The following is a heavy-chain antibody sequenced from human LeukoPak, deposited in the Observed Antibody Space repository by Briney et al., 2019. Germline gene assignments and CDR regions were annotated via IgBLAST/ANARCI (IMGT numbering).Heavy chain of an antibody. J-gene: IGHJ4*02. V-gene: IGHV3-23*01. D-gene: IGHD2-15*01. Sequence: GGSLRLSCAASGFTFSSYAMSWVRQAPGKGLEWVSAISGSGGSTYYADSVKGRFTISRDNSKNTLYLQMNSLRAEDTAVYYCAEGSCSGGSCYFLFDYWGQGTLVTVSS. CDR1: GFTFSSYA. CDR3: AEGSCSGGSCYFLFDY. CDR2: ISGSGGST.